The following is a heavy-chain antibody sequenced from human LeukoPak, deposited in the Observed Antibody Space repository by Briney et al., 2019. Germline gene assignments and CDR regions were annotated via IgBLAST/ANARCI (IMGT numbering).Heavy chain of an antibody. Sequence: PSETLSLTCTVSGASISGYYWSWIRQHPGKGLEWIGYIYYSGSTYYNPSLKSRVTISVDTSKNQFSLKLSSVAAADTAVYYCAGSYYDSSGYFDYWGQGTLVTVSS. J-gene: IGHJ4*02. V-gene: IGHV4-59*06. CDR3: AGSYYDSSGYFDY. CDR2: IYYSGST. D-gene: IGHD3-22*01. CDR1: GASISGYY.